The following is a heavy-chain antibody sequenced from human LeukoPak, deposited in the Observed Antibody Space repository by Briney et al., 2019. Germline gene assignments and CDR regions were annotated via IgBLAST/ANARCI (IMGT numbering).Heavy chain of an antibody. Sequence: ASVKVSCKASGYTFTSYHINWVRQATGQGLEWMGWMNPNSGNTGYAQKFQGRVTMTKNTSISTAYMELSSLRYEDTAVYYCARAMQQLVRFPYYYYGMDVWGQGTTVTVSS. J-gene: IGHJ6*02. CDR3: ARAMQQLVRFPYYYYGMDV. V-gene: IGHV1-8*01. D-gene: IGHD6-13*01. CDR1: GYTFTSYH. CDR2: MNPNSGNT.